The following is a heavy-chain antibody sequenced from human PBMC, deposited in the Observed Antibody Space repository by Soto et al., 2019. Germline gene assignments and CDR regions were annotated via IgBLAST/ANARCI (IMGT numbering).Heavy chain of an antibody. CDR1: GFTFSSYA. J-gene: IGHJ6*03. CDR2: ISSSSSST. Sequence: GGSLRLSCAASGFTFSSYAMSWVRQAPGKGLEWVSYISSSSSSTYYADSVKGRFTISRDNAKNSLYLQMNSLRAEDTAVYYCARDSNCSGGSCYSLPEYYMDVWGKGTTVTVSS. CDR3: ARDSNCSGGSCYSLPEYYMDV. D-gene: IGHD2-15*01. V-gene: IGHV3-48*01.